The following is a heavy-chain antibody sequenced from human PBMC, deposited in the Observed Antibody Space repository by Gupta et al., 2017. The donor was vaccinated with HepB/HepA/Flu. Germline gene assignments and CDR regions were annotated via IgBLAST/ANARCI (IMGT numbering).Heavy chain of an antibody. CDR3: ARGYRWGDY. V-gene: IGHV3-21*01. CDR1: GFSFSGYS. J-gene: IGHJ4*02. CDR2: INSNSNYI. Sequence: EVQLVESGGGLVKLGGSLRLSCAASGFSFSGYSMNWVRQAPGKGLEWVSSINSNSNYIYYADSVKGRFTISRDNAKNSLYLQMNSLRAEDTAVYYCARGYRWGDYWGQGTLVTVSS. D-gene: IGHD7-27*01.